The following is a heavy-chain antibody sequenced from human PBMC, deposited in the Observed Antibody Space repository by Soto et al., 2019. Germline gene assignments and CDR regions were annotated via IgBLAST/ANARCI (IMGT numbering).Heavy chain of an antibody. D-gene: IGHD3-16*02. Sequence: GGSLRLSCAASGFTFSDYYMSWIRQAPGKGLEWVSYISSSGSTIYYADSVKGRFTISRDNAKNSLYLQMNSLRAEDTAVYYCATSRGYDYIWGSYRPFDYWGQGTLVTVSS. CDR1: GFTFSDYY. J-gene: IGHJ4*02. CDR3: ATSRGYDYIWGSYRPFDY. V-gene: IGHV3-11*01. CDR2: ISSSGSTI.